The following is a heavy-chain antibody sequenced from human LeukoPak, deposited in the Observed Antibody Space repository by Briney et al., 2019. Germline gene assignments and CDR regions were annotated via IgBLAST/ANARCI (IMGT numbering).Heavy chain of an antibody. CDR3: ARDLGSWYYYSVDY. V-gene: IGHV1-18*01. D-gene: IGHD6-13*01. J-gene: IGHJ4*02. Sequence: ASVKVSCKASGYTFTSYGISWVRQAPGQGLEWMGWISAYNGNTNYAQKLQGRVTMTTDTSTSTAYMELRSLRSDDTAVYYCARDLGSWYYYSVDYWGQGTLVTVSS. CDR1: GYTFTSYG. CDR2: ISAYNGNT.